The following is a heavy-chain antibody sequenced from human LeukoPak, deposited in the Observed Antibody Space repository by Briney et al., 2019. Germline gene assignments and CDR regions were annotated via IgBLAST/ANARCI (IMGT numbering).Heavy chain of an antibody. CDR1: GFTFSSYA. CDR2: ISGSGGST. V-gene: IGHV3-23*01. CDR3: AKDVYCGGDCSPYYFDY. D-gene: IGHD2-21*02. Sequence: GGSLRLSCAASGFTFSSYAMSWVRQTPGKGLEWVSAISGSGGSTYYADSVKGRFTISRDNSKNTLYLQMNSLRAEDTAVYYCAKDVYCGGDCSPYYFDYWGQGTLVTVSS. J-gene: IGHJ4*02.